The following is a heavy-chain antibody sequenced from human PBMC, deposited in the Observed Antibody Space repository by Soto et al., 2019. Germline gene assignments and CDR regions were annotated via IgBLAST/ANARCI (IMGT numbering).Heavy chain of an antibody. CDR3: ARQGAALRDYYYGMDV. Sequence: QVQLVQSGAEVKKPGSSVKVSCKASGGTFSRYAISWVRQAPGQGLEWLGGIIPIFGTANYAQKFQGRVTITADESTSTSYMKLSSLRSEATALYYCARQGAALRDYYYGMDVWGQGTTVTVSS. CDR1: GGTFSRYA. D-gene: IGHD6-25*01. V-gene: IGHV1-69*12. J-gene: IGHJ6*02. CDR2: IIPIFGTA.